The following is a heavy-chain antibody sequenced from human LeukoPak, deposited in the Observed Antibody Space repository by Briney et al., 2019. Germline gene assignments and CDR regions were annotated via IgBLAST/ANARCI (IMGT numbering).Heavy chain of an antibody. V-gene: IGHV3-21*01. J-gene: IGHJ5*02. Sequence: GWALRLSFAASGFTFSSYSMNWVRQAPGKGLEGVSSISSSSSYIYYADSVKGRFTISRDNAKNSLYLQMNSLRAEDTAVYYCARGHLTYYYDSSGFVWFDPWGQGTLVTVSS. CDR1: GFTFSSYS. CDR2: ISSSSSYI. D-gene: IGHD3-22*01. CDR3: ARGHLTYYYDSSGFVWFDP.